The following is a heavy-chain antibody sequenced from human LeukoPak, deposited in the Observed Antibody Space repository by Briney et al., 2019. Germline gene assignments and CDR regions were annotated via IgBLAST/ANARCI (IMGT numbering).Heavy chain of an antibody. V-gene: IGHV3-23*01. CDR1: GFTFSSYA. D-gene: IGHD3-10*01. J-gene: IGHJ6*02. CDR2: ISGSGGST. CDR3: AKDTGSEIYYYYDMDV. Sequence: PGGSLRLSCAASGFTFSSYAMSWVRQAPGKGLEWVSAISGSGGSTYYADSVKGRFTISRDNSKNSLNLQMNSLRPEDTALYYCAKDTGSEIYYYYDMDVWGQGTTVTVSS.